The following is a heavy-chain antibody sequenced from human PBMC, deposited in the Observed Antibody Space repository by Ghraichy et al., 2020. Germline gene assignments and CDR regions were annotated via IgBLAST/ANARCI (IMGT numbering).Heavy chain of an antibody. J-gene: IGHJ4*02. Sequence: ASVKVSCKVSGYTLIELFINWVRQAPGKGLEWVGGFDRGDGKADYAQAFQGRLTMTEDTSTATAHMELSSLRADDTATFYCATDLYGGGFDYWGQGTLVTVSS. CDR2: FDRGDGKA. D-gene: IGHD2-21*01. V-gene: IGHV1-24*01. CDR1: GYTLIELF. CDR3: ATDLYGGGFDY.